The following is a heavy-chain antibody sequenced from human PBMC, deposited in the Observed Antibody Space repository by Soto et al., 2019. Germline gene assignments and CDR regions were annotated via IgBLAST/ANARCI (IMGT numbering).Heavy chain of an antibody. Sequence: SETLSLTCAVSGGSISSGGYSWSWIRQPPGKGLEWIGYIYHSGSTYYNPSLKSRVTISVDRSKNQFSLKLSSVTAADTAVYYCARVGPPLLLWFGHLDWFALCGQGTLVTVSS. V-gene: IGHV4-30-2*01. D-gene: IGHD3-10*01. CDR1: GGSISSGGYS. CDR3: ARVGPPLLLWFGHLDWFAL. CDR2: IYHSGST. J-gene: IGHJ5*02.